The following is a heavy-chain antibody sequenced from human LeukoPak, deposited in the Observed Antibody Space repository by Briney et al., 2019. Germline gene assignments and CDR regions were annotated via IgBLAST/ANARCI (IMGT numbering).Heavy chain of an antibody. J-gene: IGHJ4*02. D-gene: IGHD4/OR15-4a*01. Sequence: PGGSLRLSCAASGFIVKDNFMSWVRQAPGKGLEWVSVLYSGGATYYADSVKGRFTISRDNSKNIVFLQMNDLRTEDTAFYYCTRDSANYHFAYWGQGALVTVSS. CDR3: TRDSANYHFAY. CDR1: GFIVKDNF. V-gene: IGHV3-66*01. CDR2: LYSGGAT.